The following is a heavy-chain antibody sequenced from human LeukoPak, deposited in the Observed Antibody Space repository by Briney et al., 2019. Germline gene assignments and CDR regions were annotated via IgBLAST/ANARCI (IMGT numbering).Heavy chain of an antibody. V-gene: IGHV4-59*01. CDR2: IYYSGST. CDR3: ARGEIEMATIAGPFDY. J-gene: IGHJ4*02. CDR1: GGSISSYY. Sequence: PSETLSLTCTVSGGSISSYYRSWIRQPPGKGLEWIGYIYYSGSTNYNPSLKSRVTISVDTSKNQFSLKLSSVTAADTAVYYCARGEIEMATIAGPFDYWGQGTLVTVSS. D-gene: IGHD5-24*01.